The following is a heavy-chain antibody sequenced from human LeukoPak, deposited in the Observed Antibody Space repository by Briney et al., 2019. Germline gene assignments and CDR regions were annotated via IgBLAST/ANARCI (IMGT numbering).Heavy chain of an antibody. J-gene: IGHJ6*03. Sequence: TSETLSLTCTVSGGSISTYYWSWIRQPPGKGLEWIGYIYYSGSANYNPSLKSRVTISVDTSKNQFSLKLSSVTAADTAVYYCARAMGYYYYMDVWGKGTTVTVSS. CDR2: IYYSGSA. CDR1: GGSISTYY. V-gene: IGHV4-59*12. D-gene: IGHD5-24*01. CDR3: ARAMGYYYYMDV.